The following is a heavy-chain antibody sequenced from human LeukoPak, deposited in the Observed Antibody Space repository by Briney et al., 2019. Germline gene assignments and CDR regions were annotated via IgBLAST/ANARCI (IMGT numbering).Heavy chain of an antibody. D-gene: IGHD6-19*01. CDR1: GFTFSSYW. CDR2: IKQDGSEK. CDR3: VRDSRQSSGWHFDY. Sequence: GGSLRLSCAASGFTFSSYWMSWVRQAPGKGLEWVANIKQDGSEKYYVDSVKGRFTISRDNAKNTLYLQMDSLRPEDTAVYYCVRDSRQSSGWHFDYWGQGTLVTVSS. J-gene: IGHJ4*02. V-gene: IGHV3-7*01.